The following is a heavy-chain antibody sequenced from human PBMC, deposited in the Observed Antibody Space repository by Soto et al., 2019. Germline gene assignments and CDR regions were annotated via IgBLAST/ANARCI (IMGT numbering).Heavy chain of an antibody. Sequence: EVQVLESGGGLVPPGGSLRLSCTASGFTFINYVMTWVRQAPGKGLEWVSSISGDGRTTFYADSVRGRFTISRDNSRNTVSLEVNSLRAEDTALYLCAKYFASGSYYHFDSWGQGTLVTVSS. D-gene: IGHD3-10*01. J-gene: IGHJ4*02. CDR1: GFTFINYV. CDR2: ISGDGRTT. V-gene: IGHV3-23*01. CDR3: AKYFASGSYYHFDS.